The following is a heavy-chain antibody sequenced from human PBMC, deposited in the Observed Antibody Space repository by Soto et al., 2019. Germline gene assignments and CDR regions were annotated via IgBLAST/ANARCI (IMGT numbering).Heavy chain of an antibody. V-gene: IGHV1-69*01. J-gene: IGHJ4*02. D-gene: IGHD3-16*01. CDR1: GGTFSSYA. CDR2: ISPIFGTA. Sequence: QVQLVQSGAEVKKPGSSVKVSCKASGGTFSSYAISWVRQAPGHGLEWMGGISPIFGTANYAQKFQGRVTITADESTSTDYMELSSLRSEDTAVYYCASTSRGGNYRGYYFDYWGQGTLVTVSS. CDR3: ASTSRGGNYRGYYFDY.